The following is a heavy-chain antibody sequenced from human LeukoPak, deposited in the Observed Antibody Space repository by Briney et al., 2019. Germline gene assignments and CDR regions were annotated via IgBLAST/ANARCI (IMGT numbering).Heavy chain of an antibody. Sequence: GRSLRLSCAASGFTFSSYWMSWVRQAPGKGLEWVANIKQDGSEKYYVDSVKGRFTISRDNAKNSLYLQMNSLRAEDTAVYYCARVGPWLPSYYYYGMDVWGQGTTVTVSS. CDR2: IKQDGSEK. J-gene: IGHJ6*02. CDR1: GFTFSSYW. V-gene: IGHV3-7*01. CDR3: ARVGPWLPSYYYYGMDV. D-gene: IGHD5-24*01.